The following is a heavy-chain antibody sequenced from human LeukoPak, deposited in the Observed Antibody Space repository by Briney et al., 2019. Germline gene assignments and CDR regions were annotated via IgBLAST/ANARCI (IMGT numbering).Heavy chain of an antibody. J-gene: IGHJ5*02. CDR3: ARGGRPRFDP. D-gene: IGHD5-12*01. CDR1: GGSISSGGYY. Sequence: SETLSLTCTVSGGSISSGGYYWSWIRQHPGKGLEWIGYIYYSGSTYYNLSLKSRVTISVDTSKNQFSLKLSSVTAADTAVYYCARGGRPRFDPWGQGTLVTVSS. V-gene: IGHV4-31*03. CDR2: IYYSGST.